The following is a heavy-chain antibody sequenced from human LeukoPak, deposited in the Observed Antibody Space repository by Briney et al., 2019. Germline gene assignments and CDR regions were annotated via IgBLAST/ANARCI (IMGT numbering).Heavy chain of an antibody. J-gene: IGHJ4*02. CDR1: GFRFSNSW. Sequence: GGSLRLSCAASGFRFSNSWMYWVRQGPGKGPVWVSRMKTDGTRIEYADSVKGRFTISRDNAKNSLFLQMNSLRVEDTAVYYCARDFPPDYWGQGTLVAVSS. V-gene: IGHV3-74*01. CDR3: ARDFPPDY. CDR2: MKTDGTRI.